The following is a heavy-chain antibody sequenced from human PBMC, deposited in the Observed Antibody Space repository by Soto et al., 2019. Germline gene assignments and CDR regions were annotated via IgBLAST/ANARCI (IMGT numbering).Heavy chain of an antibody. D-gene: IGHD3-3*01. Sequence: QVHLVQSGAEVKKPGASVTISCKASGYPVTSYVFSWVRQAPGQGLQWIGRISAYNGNTEYAQNVQDRVTMTAATSTSTAYMELRGLRSDDTAVYFCARDSNPFGVVIRKPGAHNYGMDVWGQGTTVTVSS. CDR1: GYPVTSYV. CDR2: ISAYNGNT. CDR3: ARDSNPFGVVIRKPGAHNYGMDV. J-gene: IGHJ6*02. V-gene: IGHV1-18*04.